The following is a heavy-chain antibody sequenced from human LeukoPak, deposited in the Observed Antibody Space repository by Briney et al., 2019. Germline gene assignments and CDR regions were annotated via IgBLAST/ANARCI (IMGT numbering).Heavy chain of an antibody. CDR3: AKGLDSRRELAPFDY. Sequence: GGSLRLSCAASGFTFSNYWMHWVRQAPGKGLVWVSRIDSDGITTKYADSVKGRFTISRDNAKNTLYLQMNSLRDEDTAVYYCAKGLDSRRELAPFDYWGQGTLVTVSS. CDR2: IDSDGITT. V-gene: IGHV3-74*03. CDR1: GFTFSNYW. D-gene: IGHD1-26*01. J-gene: IGHJ4*02.